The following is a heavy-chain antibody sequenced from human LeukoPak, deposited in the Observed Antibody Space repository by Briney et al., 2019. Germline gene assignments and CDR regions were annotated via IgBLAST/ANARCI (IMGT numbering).Heavy chain of an antibody. CDR1: GYTFTSYG. V-gene: IGHV1-18*01. CDR3: ARRARITMVRRVDYYFDY. D-gene: IGHD3-10*01. Sequence: ASVKVSCKASGYTFTSYGISWVRQAPGQGLEWMGWISGYNGNTNYAQNLQGRVTMTTDTSTSTVYMELRSLRSEDTAVYYCARRARITMVRRVDYYFDYWGQGTLVTVSS. CDR2: ISGYNGNT. J-gene: IGHJ4*02.